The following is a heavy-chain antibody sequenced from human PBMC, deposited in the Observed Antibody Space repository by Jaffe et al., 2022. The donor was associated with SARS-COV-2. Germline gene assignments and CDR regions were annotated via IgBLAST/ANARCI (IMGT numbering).Heavy chain of an antibody. V-gene: IGHV3-48*02. CDR1: GFTFSSSS. CDR2: VSSSSRTI. D-gene: IGHD4-17*01. J-gene: IGHJ4*02. CDR3: ARPLYGDSAY. Sequence: EVQLVESRGGLVQPGGSLRLSCVASGFTFSSSSMNWVRQAPGKGLEWISYVSSSSRTIYYADSVKGRFTVSRDNAKNSLFLQMDSLRDEDTAVYYCARPLYGDSAYWGQGTLVTVSS.